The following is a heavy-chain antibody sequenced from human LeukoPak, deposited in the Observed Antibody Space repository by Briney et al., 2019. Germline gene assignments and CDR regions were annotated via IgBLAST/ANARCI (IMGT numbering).Heavy chain of an antibody. CDR3: SGLLGLLVFDI. J-gene: IGHJ3*02. D-gene: IGHD2-21*01. CDR2: VNANSGGT. V-gene: IGHV1-2*02. CDR1: GYTFTDYY. Sequence: ASVTVSCKASGYTFTDYYMHWVRQAPGQGLEWMGWVNANSGGTNSAQKFQGRVTITRDTSTSTAYIDLRSLLSDDPAVYCCSGLLGLLVFDISGEQKIVSVS.